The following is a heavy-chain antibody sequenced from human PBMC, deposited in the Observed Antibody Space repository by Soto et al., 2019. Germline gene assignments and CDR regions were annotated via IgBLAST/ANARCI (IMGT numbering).Heavy chain of an antibody. CDR1: GFTFSNYT. Sequence: EVQLLESGGGLVQPGGSLRLSCAASGFTFSNYTMTWVRQAPGKGLEWVSAISGGGTATSYSYSVRCRFTVSRDNSKNTLYLQLDSLRAEDTAIYYCARNPARSSWYFDYWGQGTLVTVSS. J-gene: IGHJ4*02. CDR2: ISGGGTAT. CDR3: ARNPARSSWYFDY. D-gene: IGHD6-13*01. V-gene: IGHV3-23*01.